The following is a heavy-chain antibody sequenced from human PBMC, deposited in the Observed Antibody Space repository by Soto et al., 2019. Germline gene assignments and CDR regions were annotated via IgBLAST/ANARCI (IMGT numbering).Heavy chain of an antibody. V-gene: IGHV3-33*01. Sequence: GGSLRLSCAASGFPFSSYGMHWVRQAPGKGLEWVAVIWYDGSNKYYADSVKGRFTISRDNSKNTLYLQMNSLRAEDTAVYYCARDSFSWGGRFNHNWFDPWGQGTLVTVSS. D-gene: IGHD3-10*01. CDR1: GFPFSSYG. CDR2: IWYDGSNK. CDR3: ARDSFSWGGRFNHNWFDP. J-gene: IGHJ5*02.